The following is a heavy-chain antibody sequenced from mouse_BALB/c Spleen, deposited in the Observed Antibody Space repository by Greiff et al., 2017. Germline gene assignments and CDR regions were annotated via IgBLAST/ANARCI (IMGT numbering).Heavy chain of an antibody. D-gene: IGHD1-1*02. CDR1: GYTFTSYW. CDR2: INPSNGRT. CDR3: ASGGGYYYAMDY. Sequence: QVQLQQPGAELVKPGASVKLSCKASGYTFTSYWMHWVKQRPGQGLEWIGEINPSNGRTNYNEKFKSKATLTVDKSSSTAYMQLSSLTSEDSAVYYCASGGGYYYAMDYWGQGTSVTVSS. J-gene: IGHJ4*01. V-gene: IGHV1S81*02.